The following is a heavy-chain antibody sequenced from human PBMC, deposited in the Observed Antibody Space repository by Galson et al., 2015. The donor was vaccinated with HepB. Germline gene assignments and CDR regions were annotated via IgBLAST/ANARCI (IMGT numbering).Heavy chain of an antibody. CDR3: AKAGQVTTVRYYYGMDV. CDR2: IIPIFGTA. CDR1: GGTFSSYA. V-gene: IGHV1-69*13. J-gene: IGHJ6*02. D-gene: IGHD4-11*01. Sequence: SVKVSCKASGGTFSSYAISWVRQAPGQGLEWMGGIIPIFGTANYAQKFQGRVTITADESTSTAYMELSSLRSEDTAVYYCAKAGQVTTVRYYYGMDVWGQGTTVTVSS.